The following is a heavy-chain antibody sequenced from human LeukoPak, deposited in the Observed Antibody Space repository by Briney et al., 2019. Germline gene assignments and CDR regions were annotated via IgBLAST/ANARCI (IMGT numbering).Heavy chain of an antibody. CDR2: INPNSGGT. J-gene: IGHJ4*02. Sequence: GASVKVSCKASGYTFTGYYMHWVRQAPGQGLEWMGWINPNSGGTNYAQKFQGRVTMTRDTSISTAYMELSRLRSDDTAEYYCARAGLWFGESSFSYWGQGTLVTVSS. CDR1: GYTFTGYY. D-gene: IGHD3-10*01. CDR3: ARAGLWFGESSFSY. V-gene: IGHV1-2*02.